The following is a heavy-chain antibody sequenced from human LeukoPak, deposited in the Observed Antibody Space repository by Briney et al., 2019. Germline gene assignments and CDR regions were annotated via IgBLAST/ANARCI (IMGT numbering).Heavy chain of an antibody. V-gene: IGHV3-23*01. CDR2: ISGSGGST. J-gene: IGHJ3*02. D-gene: IGHD6-6*01. Sequence: GGSLRLSCAASGFTVSSYAMCWVRQAPGKGLEWVSAISGSGGSTYYADSVKGRFTISRDNSKNTLYLQMNSLRAEDTAVYYCAKRWRGSSSSSGLDAFDIWGQGTMVTVSS. CDR1: GFTVSSYA. CDR3: AKRWRGSSSSSGLDAFDI.